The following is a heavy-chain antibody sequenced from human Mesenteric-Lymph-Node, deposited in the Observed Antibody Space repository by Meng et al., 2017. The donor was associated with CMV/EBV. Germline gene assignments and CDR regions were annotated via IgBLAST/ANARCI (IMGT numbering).Heavy chain of an antibody. Sequence: GESLKISCAVSGFTFGTYGMSWVRQAPGKGLEWVSAISGSAAGTYYADSVKGRFTISRDNSKNTLYLQMNSLRAEDTALYYCARDVGSNSWYGSFDYWGQGTLVTVSS. V-gene: IGHV3-23*01. CDR1: GFTFGTYG. CDR2: ISGSAAGT. D-gene: IGHD6-13*01. J-gene: IGHJ4*02. CDR3: ARDVGSNSWYGSFDY.